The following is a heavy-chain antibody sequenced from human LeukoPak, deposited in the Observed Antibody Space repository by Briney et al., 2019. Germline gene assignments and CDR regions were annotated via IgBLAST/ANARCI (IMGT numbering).Heavy chain of an antibody. CDR2: LSGTGAYT. J-gene: IGHJ4*02. D-gene: IGHD5-18*01. Sequence: GGSPRLSCAASGFTFSSFAMSWVRQAPGQGLDWVSTLSGTGAYTYYGHSVRGRFTISRDNSKSTLYLEMNSLRAEDTALYFCAEHETGYSSIDYWGQGTLVTVSS. CDR1: GFTFSSFA. V-gene: IGHV3-23*01. CDR3: AEHETGYSSIDY.